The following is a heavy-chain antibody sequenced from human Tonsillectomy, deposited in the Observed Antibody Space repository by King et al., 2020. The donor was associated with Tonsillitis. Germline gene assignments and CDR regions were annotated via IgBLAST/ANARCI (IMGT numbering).Heavy chain of an antibody. D-gene: IGHD6-19*01. CDR1: GFSPDNARMG. Sequence: VTLKESGPVLVKPTETLTLTCTVSGFSPDNARMGVTCIRQPPGKALEWLAHIFSNNEKSYNTSLKSRLTISKDTSKSQVVLTMANMDPVDTGTFYCARMHVYSSCWNGQIDYWGQGTLVTVSS. J-gene: IGHJ4*02. V-gene: IGHV2-26*01. CDR3: ARMHVYSSCWNGQIDY. CDR2: IFSNNEK.